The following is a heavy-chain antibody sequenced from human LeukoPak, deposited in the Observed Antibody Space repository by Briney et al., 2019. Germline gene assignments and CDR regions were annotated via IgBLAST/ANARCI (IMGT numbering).Heavy chain of an antibody. J-gene: IGHJ5*02. Sequence: GESLKISCKGSGYSFTSYWIGWVRQMPGKGLEWMGIIYPGDSGTRYSPSFQGQVTISADKSISTAYLQWSSLKASDTAMYYCARGLEYYGSGSYYNVAEPWGQGTLVTVSS. V-gene: IGHV5-51*01. CDR1: GYSFTSYW. CDR2: IYPGDSGT. D-gene: IGHD3-10*01. CDR3: ARGLEYYGSGSYYNVAEP.